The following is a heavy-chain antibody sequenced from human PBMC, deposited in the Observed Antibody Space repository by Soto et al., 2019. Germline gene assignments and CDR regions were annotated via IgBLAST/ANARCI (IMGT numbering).Heavy chain of an antibody. Sequence: SETLSLTCTVSGGSISSYYWSWIRQPPGKGLEWIGYIYYSGSTNYNPSLKGRVTISVDTSKNLFSLKLSSVTAADTAVYYCARPMVTTDYYYYYGMDVWGQGTTVTVSS. J-gene: IGHJ6*02. V-gene: IGHV4-59*01. CDR1: GGSISSYY. CDR2: IYYSGST. D-gene: IGHD4-17*01. CDR3: ARPMVTTDYYYYYGMDV.